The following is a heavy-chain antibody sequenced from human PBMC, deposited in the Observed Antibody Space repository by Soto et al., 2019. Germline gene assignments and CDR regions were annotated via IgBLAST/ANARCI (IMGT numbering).Heavy chain of an antibody. J-gene: IGHJ4*02. CDR1: GFTFSSYA. CDR3: VKAVYLLDFDY. Sequence: GGSLRLSCAASGFTFSSYAMTWVRQAPGKGLERVSTISGTGTTTYYADSVKGRFTISRDNSKNTLYLQMNSLRTEDTAVYYCVKAVYLLDFDYWGQGTLVTVSS. V-gene: IGHV3-23*01. CDR2: ISGTGTTT. D-gene: IGHD2-8*01.